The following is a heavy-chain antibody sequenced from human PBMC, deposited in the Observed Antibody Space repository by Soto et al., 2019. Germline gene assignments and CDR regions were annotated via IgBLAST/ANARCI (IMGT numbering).Heavy chain of an antibody. CDR3: ASNRDGYNLETYYYYGMDV. Sequence: GGSLRLSCAASGFTFSSYGMHWVRQAPGKGLEWVAVIWYDGSNKYYADSVKGRFTISRDNSKNTLYLQMNSLRAEDTAVYYCASNRDGYNLETYYYYGMDVWGQGTTVTVSS. V-gene: IGHV3-33*01. J-gene: IGHJ6*02. D-gene: IGHD5-12*01. CDR1: GFTFSSYG. CDR2: IWYDGSNK.